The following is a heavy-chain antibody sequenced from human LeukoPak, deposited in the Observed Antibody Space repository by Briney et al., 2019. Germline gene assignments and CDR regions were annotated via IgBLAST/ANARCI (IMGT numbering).Heavy chain of an antibody. CDR2: IRYDGSNK. V-gene: IGHV3-30*02. CDR3: AKGYSYGPISYYYYYMDV. Sequence: PGGSLRFSCAASGFTFSSYGMHWVRQAPGKGLEWVAFIRYDGSNKYYADSVKGRFTISRDNSKNTLYLQMNSLRAEDTAVYYCAKGYSYGPISYYYYYMDVWGKGTTVTVSS. J-gene: IGHJ6*03. CDR1: GFTFSSYG. D-gene: IGHD5-18*01.